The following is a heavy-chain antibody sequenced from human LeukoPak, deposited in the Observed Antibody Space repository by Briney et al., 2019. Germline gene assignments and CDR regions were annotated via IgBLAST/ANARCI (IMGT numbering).Heavy chain of an antibody. CDR1: GGSFSGYY. J-gene: IGHJ4*02. CDR3: ARDPNYGGNLYYFDY. Sequence: SETLSLTCAVYGGSFSGYYWSWIRQPPGKGLEWIGEINHSGSTNYNPSLKSRVTISVDTSKKQLSLKLTSVTAADTAVYYCARDPNYGGNLYYFDYWGQGTLVTVSS. D-gene: IGHD4-23*01. V-gene: IGHV4-34*01. CDR2: INHSGST.